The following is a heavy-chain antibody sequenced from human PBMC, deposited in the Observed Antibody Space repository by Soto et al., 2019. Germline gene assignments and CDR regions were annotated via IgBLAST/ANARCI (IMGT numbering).Heavy chain of an antibody. J-gene: IGHJ2*01. D-gene: IGHD2-8*01. Sequence: AELGGSGGRAGQPRTSLRPSCATSALIFKNSAIHWVRQAPGKGLERVALIAYDGSKTYSADTVKGIFTISRDTFNNMLYLQLERLAPEDTAAYYCARGGVSVSLYRYFYVWVRGSLVTVSS. V-gene: IGHV3-30-3*01. CDR3: ARGGVSVSLYRYFYV. CDR2: IAYDGSKT. CDR1: ALIFKNSA.